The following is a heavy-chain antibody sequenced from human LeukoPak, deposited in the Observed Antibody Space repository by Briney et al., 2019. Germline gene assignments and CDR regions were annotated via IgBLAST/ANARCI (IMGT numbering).Heavy chain of an antibody. CDR3: AKSATVGIKAPFDC. V-gene: IGHV3-23*01. J-gene: IGHJ4*02. D-gene: IGHD1-26*01. CDR1: GFAFGSEA. Sequence: GSLRLSCAVSGFAFGSEAMSWVRQSPARGLEWVASISPGGGTTYYADYVKGRFTISRDNSKNTLSLQMSSLRAEDTAVYYCAKSATVGIKAPFDCWGQGALVTVSS. CDR2: ISPGGGTT.